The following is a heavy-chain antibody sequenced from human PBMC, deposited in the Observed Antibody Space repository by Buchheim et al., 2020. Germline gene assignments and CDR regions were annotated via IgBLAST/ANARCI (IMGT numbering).Heavy chain of an antibody. J-gene: IGHJ6*02. CDR1: GFTFSSYG. Sequence: QVQLVESGGGVVQPGRSLRLSCAASGFTFSSYGMHWVRQAPGKGLEWVAVISYDGSNKYYADSVKGRFTISSDNSKNTLYLQMNSLRAEDTAVYYCAKVGNYFQGIGMDVWGQGTT. D-gene: IGHD2/OR15-2a*01. CDR3: AKVGNYFQGIGMDV. CDR2: ISYDGSNK. V-gene: IGHV3-30*18.